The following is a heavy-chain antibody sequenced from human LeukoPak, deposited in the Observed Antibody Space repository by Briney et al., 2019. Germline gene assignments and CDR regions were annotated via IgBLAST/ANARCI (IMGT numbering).Heavy chain of an antibody. CDR3: ARLRRNSDRSDFFYYYDH. Sequence: SGGSLRLSCAASGFTFSDYSMNWVRQAPGKGLEWVASVNTVSSYIYYADSMRGRFTISRDNAKNSLFLRMNSLRAEDTAVYYCARLRRNSDRSDFFYYYDHWGQGTLVTVSS. J-gene: IGHJ4*02. V-gene: IGHV3-21*01. D-gene: IGHD3-22*01. CDR1: GFTFSDYS. CDR2: VNTVSSYI.